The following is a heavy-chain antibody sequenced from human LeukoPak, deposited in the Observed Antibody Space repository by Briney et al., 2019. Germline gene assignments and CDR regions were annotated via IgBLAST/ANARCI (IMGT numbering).Heavy chain of an antibody. J-gene: IGHJ6*02. CDR1: GYTFTGYC. Sequence: ASVKVSCKASGYTFTGYCMHWVRQAPGQGLEWMGWINPNSGGTNYAQKFQGRVTMTRGTSISTAYMELSRLRSDDTAVYYCARDLAIAAAGTHYYYYGMDVWGQGTTVTVSS. V-gene: IGHV1-2*02. CDR3: ARDLAIAAAGTHYYYYGMDV. CDR2: INPNSGGT. D-gene: IGHD6-13*01.